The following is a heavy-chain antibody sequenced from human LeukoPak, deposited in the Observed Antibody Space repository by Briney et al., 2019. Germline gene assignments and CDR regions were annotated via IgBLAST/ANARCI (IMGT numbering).Heavy chain of an antibody. V-gene: IGHV7-4-1*02. CDR3: ARRGGQYYYGSGSTDMDV. CDR1: GNTFTSYA. J-gene: IGHJ6*03. Sequence: GASVKVSCKASGNTFTSYAMNWVRQAPGQGLEWMGWINTNIGNPTYAQGFTGRFVFSLDTSVSTAYLQISSLKAEDTAVYYCARRGGQYYYGSGSTDMDVWGKGTTVTVSS. CDR2: INTNIGNP. D-gene: IGHD3-10*01.